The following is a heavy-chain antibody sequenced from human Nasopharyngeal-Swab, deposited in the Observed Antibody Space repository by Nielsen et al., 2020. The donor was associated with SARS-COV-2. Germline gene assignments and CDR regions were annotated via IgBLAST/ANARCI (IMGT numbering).Heavy chain of an antibody. CDR2: INHSGST. CDR1: GGSFSGYY. J-gene: IGHJ4*02. Sequence: SETLSLTSAVYGGSFSGYYWCWLRQPPGKGLEWIGEINHSGSTNYNPSLKSRVTISVDTSKNQFSLKLSSVTAADTAVYYCARSGGVGVGATTYVLDWGQGTPVTVSS. V-gene: IGHV4-34*01. CDR3: ARSGGVGVGATTYVLD. D-gene: IGHD1-26*01.